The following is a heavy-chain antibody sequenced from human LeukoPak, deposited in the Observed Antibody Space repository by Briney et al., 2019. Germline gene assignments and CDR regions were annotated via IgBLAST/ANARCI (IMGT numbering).Heavy chain of an antibody. Sequence: GGSLTLSCAASGFTFSSYNMNWVRQAPPKGRDWISYISLSTTSIYYADSVKGRFTISRDNAKNSLYLQMNSLRAEDTAVYYCAREPTYSSSWYTTCDFWGQGTLVTVSS. CDR2: ISLSTTSI. J-gene: IGHJ4*02. V-gene: IGHV3-48*01. CDR3: AREPTYSSSWYTTCDF. D-gene: IGHD6-13*01. CDR1: GFTFSSYN.